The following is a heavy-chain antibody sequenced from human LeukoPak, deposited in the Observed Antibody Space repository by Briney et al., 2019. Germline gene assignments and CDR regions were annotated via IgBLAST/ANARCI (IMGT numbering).Heavy chain of an antibody. V-gene: IGHV3-64*01. Sequence: PGGSLRLSCAASGFTFSSYAIHWVRQAPGKGLEYVSAISSNGDSTYYANSVKGRFTISRDNSKNTLYLQMNSLRAEDTAVYYCASAKGGYGEFAFDIWGQGTMVTVSS. CDR2: ISSNGDST. CDR1: GFTFSSYA. CDR3: ASAKGGYGEFAFDI. D-gene: IGHD5-12*01. J-gene: IGHJ3*02.